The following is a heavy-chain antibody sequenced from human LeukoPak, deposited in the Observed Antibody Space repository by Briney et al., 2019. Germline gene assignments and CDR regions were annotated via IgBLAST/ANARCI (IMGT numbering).Heavy chain of an antibody. V-gene: IGHV3-48*03. CDR2: ISSSGSTI. D-gene: IGHD6-13*01. CDR3: ARDDSSSWFSYYYDRKGAADY. Sequence: GGSLRLSCAASGFTFSSYEMNWVRQAPGKGLEWVSYISSSGSTIYYADSVKGRFTISRDNAKNSLYLQMNSLRAKDTAVYYCARDDSSSWFSYYYDRKGAADYWGQGTLVTVSS. J-gene: IGHJ4*02. CDR1: GFTFSSYE.